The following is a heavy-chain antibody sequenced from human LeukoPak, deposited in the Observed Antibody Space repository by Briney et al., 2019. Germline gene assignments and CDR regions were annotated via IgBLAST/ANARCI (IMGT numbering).Heavy chain of an antibody. Sequence: GGSLRLSCTASGFTFSNFWMGWVRQAPGKGLEWVANIKQDETEKFYLGSVKGRFTISRDNAKNSLYPQMNSLRVEAPALSYCVRLGSTSPGNCYKLFDQWGQGTLVTVSS. V-gene: IGHV3-7*03. CDR3: VRLGSTSPGNCYKLFDQ. CDR1: GFTFSNFW. J-gene: IGHJ4*02. D-gene: IGHD2-2*01. CDR2: IKQDETEK.